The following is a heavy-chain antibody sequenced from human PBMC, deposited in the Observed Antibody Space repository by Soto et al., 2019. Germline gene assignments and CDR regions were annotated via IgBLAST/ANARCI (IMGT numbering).Heavy chain of an antibody. CDR1: GFTFSSYS. V-gene: IGHV3-48*02. D-gene: IGHD3-3*01. CDR2: ISSSSSTI. Sequence: EVQLVESGGGLVQPGGSLRLSCAASGFTFSSYSMNWVRQAPGKGLEWVSYISSSSSTIYYADSVKGRFTISRDNAKKSLYLQMNSRRDEDTAVYYCARGAGYDFWSGYQPYYYYGMDVWGQGTTVTVSS. CDR3: ARGAGYDFWSGYQPYYYYGMDV. J-gene: IGHJ6*02.